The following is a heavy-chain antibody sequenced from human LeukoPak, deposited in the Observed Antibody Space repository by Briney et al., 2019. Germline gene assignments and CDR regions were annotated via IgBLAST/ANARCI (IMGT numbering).Heavy chain of an antibody. CDR1: GGSISSYY. CDR2: IYYSGST. Sequence: SETLSLTCTVSGGSISSYYWSWIRQPPGKGLEWIGYIYYSGSTNYNPSLKSRVTISVDTSKNQFSLKLSSVTAADTAVYYCARGGRYYDFWSGYLPVYYFDYWGQGTLVTVSS. CDR3: ARGGRYYDFWSGYLPVYYFDY. V-gene: IGHV4-59*01. J-gene: IGHJ4*02. D-gene: IGHD3-3*01.